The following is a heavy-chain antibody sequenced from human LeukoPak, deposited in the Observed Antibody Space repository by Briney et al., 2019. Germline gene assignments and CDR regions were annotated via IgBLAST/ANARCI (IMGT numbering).Heavy chain of an antibody. CDR2: IYPGDSDT. CDR3: ARRGLGDDFWSGYGGYYYYYMDV. Sequence: GESLKISCKGSGYSFTSYWIGWVRQMPGKGLEWMGIIYPGDSDTRYSPSFQGQVTISADKSISTAYLQWSSLKASDTAMYYCARRGLGDDFWSGYGGYYYYYMDVWGKGTTVTVSS. D-gene: IGHD3-3*01. V-gene: IGHV5-51*01. J-gene: IGHJ6*03. CDR1: GYSFTSYW.